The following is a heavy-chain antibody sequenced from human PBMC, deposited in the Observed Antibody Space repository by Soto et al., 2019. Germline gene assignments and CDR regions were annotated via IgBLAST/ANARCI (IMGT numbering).Heavy chain of an antibody. J-gene: IGHJ4*02. CDR2: IYYSEST. V-gene: IGHV4-61*01. Sequence: SETLSLTCTVSGGSVSSGSYYWSWIRQPPGKGLEWIGYIYYSESTNYNPSLKSRVTISVDTSKNQFSLKLSSVTAADTAVYYCARAREMATITDYWGQGTLVTVSS. D-gene: IGHD5-12*01. CDR1: GGSVSSGSYY. CDR3: ARAREMATITDY.